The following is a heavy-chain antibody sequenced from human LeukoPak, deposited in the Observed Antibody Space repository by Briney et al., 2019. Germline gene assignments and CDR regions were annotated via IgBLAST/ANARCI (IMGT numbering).Heavy chain of an antibody. CDR3: ATESFHY. V-gene: IGHV3-23*01. Sequence: GGSLRLSCVVSGFNFSNFAMNWVRQAPGKGLEWVSIISKTGSIASRADSLKGRFTISRDNSKNTVYLLMNSLRAEDTALYYCATESFHYWGQGTLVAVSS. CDR2: ISKTGSIA. CDR1: GFNFSNFA. D-gene: IGHD3-10*01. J-gene: IGHJ4*02.